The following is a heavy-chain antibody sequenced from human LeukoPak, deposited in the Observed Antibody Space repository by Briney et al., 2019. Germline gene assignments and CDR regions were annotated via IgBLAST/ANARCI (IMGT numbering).Heavy chain of an antibody. J-gene: IGHJ4*02. V-gene: IGHV4-59*01. CDR3: ARGGSSWGY. Sequence: SETLSLTCTVSGGSISSYYWSWIRQPPGKGLEWIGYIYYSGSTNYNPSLKSRVTISVDTSKNQFSLKLSSVTAADTAVYYCARGGSSWGYWGQGTLVTVSS. D-gene: IGHD6-13*01. CDR2: IYYSGST. CDR1: GGSISSYY.